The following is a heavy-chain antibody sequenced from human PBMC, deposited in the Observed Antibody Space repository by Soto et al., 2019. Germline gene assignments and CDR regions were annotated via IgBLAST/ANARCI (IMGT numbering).Heavy chain of an antibody. D-gene: IGHD3-10*01. V-gene: IGHV1-3*01. J-gene: IGHJ6*02. Sequence: QVQLVQSGAEVKKPGASVKVSCKASGYTFTSYAMHWVRQAPGQRLEWMGWINAGNGNTKYSQKFQGRVTITRDTSASTASMELSSLRSEDTAAYYCARDSDVTMVRGVMYYYYGMDVWGQGTTVTVSS. CDR2: INAGNGNT. CDR1: GYTFTSYA. CDR3: ARDSDVTMVRGVMYYYYGMDV.